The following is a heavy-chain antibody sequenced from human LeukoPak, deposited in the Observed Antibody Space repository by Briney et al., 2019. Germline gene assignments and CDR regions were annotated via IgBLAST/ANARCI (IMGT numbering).Heavy chain of an antibody. V-gene: IGHV1-46*01. J-gene: IGHJ4*02. CDR2: INPSGGST. D-gene: IGHD3-16*02. Sequence: ASVKVSCKASGYTFTGYYMHWVRQVPGQGLEWMGIINPSGGSTSYAQKFQGRVTMTRDMSTSTVYMELSSLRSEDTAVYYCARVSALGESSFNFDYWGQGTLVTVSS. CDR3: ARVSALGESSFNFDY. CDR1: GYTFTGYY.